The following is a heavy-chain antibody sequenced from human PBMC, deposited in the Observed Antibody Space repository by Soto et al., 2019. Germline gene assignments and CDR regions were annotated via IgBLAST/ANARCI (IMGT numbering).Heavy chain of an antibody. J-gene: IGHJ4*02. CDR2: ISGSGDNS. Sequence: QPGRSLRLSCSASGFTFSSYAMSWVRQAPGKGLEWVSSISGSGDNSKYGDHVKGRFTISRDNYKNTLYLQMNSLRVEDTAVYYCARLSGGTAPRTAHWGQGTPVTVSS. CDR1: GFTFSSYA. CDR3: ARLSGGTAPRTAH. V-gene: IGHV3-23*01. D-gene: IGHD3-16*01.